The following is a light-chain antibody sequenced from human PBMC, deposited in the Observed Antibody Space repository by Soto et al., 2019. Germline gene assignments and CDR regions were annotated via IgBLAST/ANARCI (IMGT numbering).Light chain of an antibody. CDR1: QSVSSN. V-gene: IGKV3-15*01. CDR2: GAS. Sequence: EIVMTQSPATLSVSPGERATLPCRASQSVSSNLAWYQQKPGQAPRILIYGASTRATGIPARFSGSGSGTEFTLTISSLQSEDFALYYCQQYNQWPVTFGGGTKVEIK. CDR3: QQYNQWPVT. J-gene: IGKJ4*01.